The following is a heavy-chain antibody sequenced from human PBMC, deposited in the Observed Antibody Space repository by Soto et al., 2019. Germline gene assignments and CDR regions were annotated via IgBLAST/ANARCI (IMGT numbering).Heavy chain of an antibody. CDR3: AKDMTRFLAWPHYFRGLDV. V-gene: IGHV3-30*18. CDR1: GYSFSNYG. Sequence: QAQLVESGGGVVQPGRSLRLSCEASGYSFSNYGMHWVRQAPGKGLEWVAAISYDGITKYYSDSLKGRFTISKDNSKNTLYLEMNSLRPEDTAVYYWAKDMTRFLAWPHYFRGLDVWGQGTTVTVSS. CDR2: ISYDGITK. J-gene: IGHJ6*02. D-gene: IGHD3-3*01.